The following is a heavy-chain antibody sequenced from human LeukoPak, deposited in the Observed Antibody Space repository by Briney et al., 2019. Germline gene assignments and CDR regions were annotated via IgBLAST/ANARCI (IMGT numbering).Heavy chain of an antibody. CDR2: INHSGST. CDR3: ARAHSYCSGGSCPMPYFDY. Sequence: SETLSLTCAVYGGSFSGYYWSWIRQPPGKGLEWIGEINHSGSTNYNPSLKSRVTISVDTSKNQFSLKLSSVTAADTAVYCCARAHSYCSGGSCPMPYFDYWGQGTLVTVSS. CDR1: GGSFSGYY. J-gene: IGHJ4*02. V-gene: IGHV4-34*01. D-gene: IGHD2-15*01.